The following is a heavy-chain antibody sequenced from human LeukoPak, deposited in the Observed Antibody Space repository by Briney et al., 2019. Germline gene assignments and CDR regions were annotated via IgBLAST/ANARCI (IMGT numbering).Heavy chain of an antibody. V-gene: IGHV4-34*01. D-gene: IGHD4-23*01. Sequence: SETLSLTCAVYGGSFSGYYWSWIRQPPGKGLEWIGEINHSGSTNYNPSLKSRVTISVDTSKNQFSLKLSSVTAADTAVYYCAKAPVDYGGNSGSSAFDIWGQGTMVTVSS. J-gene: IGHJ3*02. CDR2: INHSGST. CDR1: GGSFSGYY. CDR3: AKAPVDYGGNSGSSAFDI.